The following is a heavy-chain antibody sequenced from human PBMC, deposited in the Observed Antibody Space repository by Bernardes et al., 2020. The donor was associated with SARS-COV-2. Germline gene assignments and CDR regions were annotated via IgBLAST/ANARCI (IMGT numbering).Heavy chain of an antibody. D-gene: IGHD3-10*01. CDR1: GYSFTNYW. V-gene: IGHV5-10-1*01. J-gene: IGHJ6*02. CDR2: IDPSDSYT. Sequence: ESLKISCKGSGYSFTNYWISWVRQMPGKGLEWMGRIDPSDSYTKYNPSFQGHVTISADKSISTAYLQWSSLKASDTAMYYCARLPHSASPTWVFYGMDVWGHGTTVTVSS. CDR3: ARLPHSASPTWVFYGMDV.